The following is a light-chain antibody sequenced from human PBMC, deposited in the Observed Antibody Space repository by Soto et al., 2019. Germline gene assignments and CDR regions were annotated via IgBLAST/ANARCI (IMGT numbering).Light chain of an antibody. CDR1: PSVASN. CDR3: QQYHNWPPQYT. CDR2: GAS. V-gene: IGKV3-15*01. J-gene: IGKJ2*01. Sequence: EIVMTQSPASLSVSPGDGATLSCRASPSVASNVAWYQQKPGQGPRLLIHGASTRAAGVPARFSGSGSGTDFTLTISSLQSEDFAVDDCQQYHNWPPQYTFGQGTKLQIK.